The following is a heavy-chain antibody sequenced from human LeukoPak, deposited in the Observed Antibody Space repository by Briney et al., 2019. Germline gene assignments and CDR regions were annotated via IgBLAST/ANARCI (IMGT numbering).Heavy chain of an antibody. D-gene: IGHD5-12*01. CDR1: GFTFSNYG. Sequence: PGGSLRLSCAASGFTFSNYGMSWVRQAPGKGLEWVSAISRSGDSTYYADSVKGRFTISRDNSKNTLYLQMNSLRAEDTAVYYCAKEQRGYTGYAVGSWFDPWGQGTLVTVSS. J-gene: IGHJ5*02. V-gene: IGHV3-23*01. CDR2: ISRSGDST. CDR3: AKEQRGYTGYAVGSWFDP.